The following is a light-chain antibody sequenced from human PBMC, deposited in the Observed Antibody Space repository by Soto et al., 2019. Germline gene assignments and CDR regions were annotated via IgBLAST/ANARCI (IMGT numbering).Light chain of an antibody. CDR1: SSDFGGYNY. CDR2: DVS. J-gene: IGLJ2*01. V-gene: IGLV2-11*01. CDR3: CSYVGSYSVV. Sequence: QSVLTQPRSVSGSPGQSVTISCTGTSSDFGGYNYVSWYQQHPGKVPKLMIYDVSERPSGVPDRFSGSKSGNTASLTISGLQDEDEADYYCCSYVGSYSVVFGGGTQLTVL.